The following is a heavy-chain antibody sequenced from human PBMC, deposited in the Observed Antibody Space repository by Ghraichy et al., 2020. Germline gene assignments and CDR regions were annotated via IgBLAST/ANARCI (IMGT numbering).Heavy chain of an antibody. CDR2: IRYDGSNK. J-gene: IGHJ1*01. Sequence: GGSLRLSCAASGFTFSSYGMHWVRQAPGKGLEWVAFIRYDGSNKYYADSVKGRFTISRDNSKNTLYLQMNSLRAEDTAVYYCAKVVESVAAAGYFQHWGQGTLVTVSS. D-gene: IGHD6-6*01. V-gene: IGHV3-30*02. CDR3: AKVVESVAAAGYFQH. CDR1: GFTFSSYG.